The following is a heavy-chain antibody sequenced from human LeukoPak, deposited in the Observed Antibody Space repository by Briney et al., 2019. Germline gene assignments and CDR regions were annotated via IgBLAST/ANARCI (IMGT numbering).Heavy chain of an antibody. D-gene: IGHD2-2*02. V-gene: IGHV3-66*01. J-gene: IGHJ4*02. CDR1: GFTVSSNY. CDR3: ARDSRYCSSTSCYTTVDY. CDR2: IYSGGST. Sequence: GGSLRLSCAASGFTVSSNYMSWVRQAPGKGLEWVSVIYSGGSTYYADSVKGRFTISRDNSKNTPYLQMNSLRAEDTAVYYCARDSRYCSSTSCYTTVDYWGQGTLVTVSS.